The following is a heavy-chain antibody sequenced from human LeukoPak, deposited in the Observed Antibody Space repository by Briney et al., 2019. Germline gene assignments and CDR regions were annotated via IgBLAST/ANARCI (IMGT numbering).Heavy chain of an antibody. V-gene: IGHV3-33*06. CDR3: VKDRGDGYRGFDY. CDR1: GFTFSSCG. D-gene: IGHD5-24*01. Sequence: PGRSLRLSCAASGFTFSSCGFHWVRQAPGKGLEWVAVIWYDGTHKYYADSVKGRLTISRDSSKNTVYLQMNSLRAEDTAVYYCVKDRGDGYRGFDYWGQGTLVTVSS. CDR2: IWYDGTHK. J-gene: IGHJ4*02.